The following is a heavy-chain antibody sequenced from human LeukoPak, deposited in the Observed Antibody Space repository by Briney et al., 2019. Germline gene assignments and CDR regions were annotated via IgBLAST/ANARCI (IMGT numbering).Heavy chain of an antibody. Sequence: GGSLRLSCAASGFTFRNYNMNWVRQAPGKGLERVSYISSSSSTIYYAGPVKGRFTISRDNAKNSLYLQMNSLRAEDTAVYYCARDSDPFSGYYDYWGQGTLVTVSS. CDR2: ISSSSSTI. V-gene: IGHV3-48*01. CDR1: GFTFRNYN. CDR3: ARDSDPFSGYYDY. D-gene: IGHD2-15*01. J-gene: IGHJ4*02.